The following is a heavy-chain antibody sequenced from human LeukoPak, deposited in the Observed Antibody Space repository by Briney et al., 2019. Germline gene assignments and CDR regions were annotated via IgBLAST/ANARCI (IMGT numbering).Heavy chain of an antibody. CDR3: ARDSVYSSGTYGL. V-gene: IGHV1-18*01. D-gene: IGHD3-10*01. Sequence: ASVKVSCKASGYTFTSYSFSWVRQAPGQGLEWMGWISTYNGNTNYAQKFQGRVTMTTDTSTSTAYMELRSVTTDETAVYYCARDSVYSSGTYGLWGQGTLVTVSS. J-gene: IGHJ4*02. CDR1: GYTFTSYS. CDR2: ISTYNGNT.